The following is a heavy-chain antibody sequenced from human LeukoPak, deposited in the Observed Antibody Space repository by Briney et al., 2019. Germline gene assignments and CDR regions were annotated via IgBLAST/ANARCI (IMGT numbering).Heavy chain of an antibody. CDR1: GFTFSSYS. CDR3: ARDRGDSSGYYRPTPFDY. Sequence: GGSLRLSCAASGFTFSSYSMNWVRQAPGKGLEWVSSISSSSSYIYYADSVKGRFTISRDNAKNSLYLQMNSLRAEDTAVYYCARDRGDSSGYYRPTPFDYWGQGTLVTVSS. D-gene: IGHD3-22*01. J-gene: IGHJ4*02. CDR2: ISSSSSYI. V-gene: IGHV3-21*01.